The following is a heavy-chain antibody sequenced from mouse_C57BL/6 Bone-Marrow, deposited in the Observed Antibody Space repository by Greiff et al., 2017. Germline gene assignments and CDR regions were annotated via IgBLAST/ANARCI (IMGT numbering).Heavy chain of an antibody. V-gene: IGHV1-42*01. Sequence: VQLQQSGPELVKPGASVKISCKASGYSFTGYYMNWVKQSPEKSLEWIGEINPSTGGTTYNQKFKAKATLTVDKSSSTAYMQLKSLTSEDSAVYYWARTAMDYGGQGTSVTVSS. CDR1: GYSFTGYY. J-gene: IGHJ4*01. CDR3: ARTAMDY. CDR2: INPSTGGT.